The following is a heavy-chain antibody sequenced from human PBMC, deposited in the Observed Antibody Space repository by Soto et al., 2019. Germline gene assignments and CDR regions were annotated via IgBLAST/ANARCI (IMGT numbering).Heavy chain of an antibody. V-gene: IGHV3-30*18. CDR1: GYTFTGYD. D-gene: IGHD1-7*01. J-gene: IGHJ6*03. Sequence: SCKASGYTFTGYDINWVRQAPGKGLEWVAVISYDGSNKYYADSVKGRFTISRDNSKNTLYLQMNSLRAEDTAVYYCAKDGTGTTDYYYYMDVWGKGTTVTVSS. CDR3: AKDGTGTTDYYYYMDV. CDR2: ISYDGSNK.